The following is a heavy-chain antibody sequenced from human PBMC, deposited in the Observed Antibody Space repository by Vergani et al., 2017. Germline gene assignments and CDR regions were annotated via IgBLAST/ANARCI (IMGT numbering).Heavy chain of an antibody. D-gene: IGHD1-14*01. V-gene: IGHV3-74*01. CDR1: GFTFSSYW. Sequence: EVQLVESGGGLVQPGGSLRLSCAASGFTFSSYWMHWVRQAPGKGLVWVSRINSDGSSTSYADSVKGRFTISRDNAKNSLYLQMNSLRAEDTAVYYCARGRSDARLPLNWFDPWGQGTPVTVSS. CDR2: INSDGSST. J-gene: IGHJ5*02. CDR3: ARGRSDARLPLNWFDP.